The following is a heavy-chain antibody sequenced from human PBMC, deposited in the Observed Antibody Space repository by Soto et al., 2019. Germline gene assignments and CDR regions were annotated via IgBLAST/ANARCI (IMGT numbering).Heavy chain of an antibody. D-gene: IGHD2-15*01. V-gene: IGHV4-4*02. Sequence: QLRESGPGLVKPSGTLSLTCFVSGASISSTYWWSWVRQPPGKRLEWIGQIYHTGTTSYNPSLKNRVTISLDKSNNQFSLRLTSMTAADTAVYYCATLPPRIVVVMTDLPTWGQGTLVTVSS. CDR1: GASISSTYW. CDR3: ATLPPRIVVVMTDLPT. CDR2: IYHTGTT. J-gene: IGHJ5*02.